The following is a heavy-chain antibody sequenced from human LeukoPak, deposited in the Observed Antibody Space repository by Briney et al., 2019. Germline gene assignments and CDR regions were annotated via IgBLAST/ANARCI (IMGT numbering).Heavy chain of an antibody. Sequence: SETLSLTCAVYGGSFSGYYWSWIRQPPGKGLEWIGEINHSGSTNYNPSLKSRVTISVDTSKNQFSLKLSSVTAADTAVYYCARGCNLFDYWGQGTLVTVSS. J-gene: IGHJ4*02. V-gene: IGHV4-34*01. CDR2: INHSGST. CDR3: ARGCNLFDY. CDR1: GGSFSGYY.